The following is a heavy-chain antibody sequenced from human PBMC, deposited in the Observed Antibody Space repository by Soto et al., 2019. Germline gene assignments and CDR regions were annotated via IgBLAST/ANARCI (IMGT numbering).Heavy chain of an antibody. D-gene: IGHD2-21*02. CDR3: AREAYCGGDCYYDY. Sequence: QVQLQESGPGLVKPSETLSLTCTVSGGSISSYYWSWIRQPPGKGLEWIGYIYYSGSTNYNPSLKSRVTISVDTSKNQFSLKLSSVTAADTAVYYCAREAYCGGDCYYDYWGQGTLVTVSS. J-gene: IGHJ4*02. CDR2: IYYSGST. CDR1: GGSISSYY. V-gene: IGHV4-59*01.